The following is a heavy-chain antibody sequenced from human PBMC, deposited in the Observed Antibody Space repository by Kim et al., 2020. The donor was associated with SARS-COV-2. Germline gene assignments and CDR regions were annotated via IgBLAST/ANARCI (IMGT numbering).Heavy chain of an antibody. V-gene: IGHV4-34*01. J-gene: IGHJ4*02. Sequence: SETLSLTCAVYGESFSGYYWSWIRQPPGKGLEWIGKINHSGSTDYDPSLKSRVTISVDTSKRQFSLKLTSVTAADTAVYYCARGPYYDGSGYYIHWGQGTLVTVSS. CDR2: INHSGST. D-gene: IGHD3-22*01. CDR1: GESFSGYY. CDR3: ARGPYYDGSGYYIH.